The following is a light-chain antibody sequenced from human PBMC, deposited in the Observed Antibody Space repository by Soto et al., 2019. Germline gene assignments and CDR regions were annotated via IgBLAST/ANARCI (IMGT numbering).Light chain of an antibody. CDR3: QQRSNWPPRT. Sequence: EIVLTQSPATLSLSPGERATLSCRASQSLSSYLAWYQQKPGQAPRLLIYDASNRATGIPARVSGSGSGTDFTLTISSLEPEDFAVYYCQQRSNWPPRTFGQGTKVEIK. V-gene: IGKV3-11*01. J-gene: IGKJ1*01. CDR1: QSLSSY. CDR2: DAS.